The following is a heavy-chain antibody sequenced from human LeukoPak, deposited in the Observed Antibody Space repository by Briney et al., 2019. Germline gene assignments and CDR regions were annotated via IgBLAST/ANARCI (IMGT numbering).Heavy chain of an antibody. CDR1: GFTFDDYA. CDR2: ISWNSGSI. V-gene: IGHV3-9*01. J-gene: IGHJ1*01. D-gene: IGHD6-13*01. CDR3: AREVRGSWYWATAEYFQH. Sequence: PGGSLRLSCAASGFTFDDYAMHWVRQAPGKGLEWVSGISWNSGSIGYADSVKGRFTISRDNSKNTLYLQMNSLRAEDTAVYYCAREVRGSWYWATAEYFQHWGQGTLVTVSS.